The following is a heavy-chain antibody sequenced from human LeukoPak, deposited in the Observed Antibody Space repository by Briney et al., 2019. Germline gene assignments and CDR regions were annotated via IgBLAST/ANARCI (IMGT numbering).Heavy chain of an antibody. J-gene: IGHJ4*02. V-gene: IGHV4-4*02. Sequence: SETLSLTCAVSGGSISSSNWWSWVRQPPGKGLEWIGEIYHSGSTNYNPSLKSRVTISVDKSKNQFSLKLSSVTAADTAVYYCARCYDSNGYYCDYWGQGTLVTVSS. CDR1: GGSISSSNW. D-gene: IGHD3-22*01. CDR3: ARCYDSNGYYCDY. CDR2: IYHSGST.